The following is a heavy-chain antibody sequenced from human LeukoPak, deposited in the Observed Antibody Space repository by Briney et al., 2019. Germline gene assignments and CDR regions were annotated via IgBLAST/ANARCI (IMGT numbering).Heavy chain of an antibody. CDR3: ARPDPNWYYFVY. CDR2: IYPGDSDI. Sequence: GESLKISCKGSGYRFSSYWIGWVRQMPGKGLEWMGIIYPGDSDIRYSPSFQGQVTISADKSISTVYLQWSSLKASDTAMYYCARPDPNWYYFVYWGQGTLVTVSS. D-gene: IGHD1-1*01. J-gene: IGHJ4*02. CDR1: GYRFSSYW. V-gene: IGHV5-51*01.